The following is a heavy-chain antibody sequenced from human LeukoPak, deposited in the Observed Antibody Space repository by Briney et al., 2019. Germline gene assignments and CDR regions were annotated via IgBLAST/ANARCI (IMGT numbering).Heavy chain of an antibody. J-gene: IGHJ3*02. CDR2: IIPIFGTA. V-gene: IGHV1-69*01. Sequence: PVKVSCKASGGTFSRYAISLVRQAAGHGLEWMGGIIPIFGTANYAQKFQGRVTITADESTSTAYMELSSLRSEDTAVYYCASQPGYGDAFDIWGQGTMVTVSS. CDR3: ASQPGYGDAFDI. CDR1: GGTFSRYA. D-gene: IGHD6-13*01.